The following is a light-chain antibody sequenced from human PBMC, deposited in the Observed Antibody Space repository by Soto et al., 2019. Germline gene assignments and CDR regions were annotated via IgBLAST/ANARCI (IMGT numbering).Light chain of an antibody. CDR3: CSYAGSSTVV. Sequence: QSVLTQPASVSGSPGQLITISCTGTSSDVGSYNLVSWYQQHPGKAPKLMIYEVTKRPSGVSNRFSGSKSGNAASLTISGLQAEDEADYYCCSYAGSSTVVFGGGTKVTVL. V-gene: IGLV2-23*02. CDR1: SSDVGSYNL. CDR2: EVT. J-gene: IGLJ2*01.